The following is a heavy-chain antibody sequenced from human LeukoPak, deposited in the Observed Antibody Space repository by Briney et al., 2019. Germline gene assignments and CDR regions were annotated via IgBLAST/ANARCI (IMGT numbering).Heavy chain of an antibody. D-gene: IGHD3-22*01. J-gene: IGHJ4*02. CDR2: IKSKTDGGTT. Sequence: AGGSLRLPCAASGFTFSNAWMSWVRQAPGKGLEWVGRIKSKTDGGTTDYAAPVKGRFTISRDDSKNTLYLQMNSLKTEDTAVYYCTTGGIVVVLNYWGQGTLVTVSS. CDR1: GFTFSNAW. CDR3: TTGGIVVVLNY. V-gene: IGHV3-15*01.